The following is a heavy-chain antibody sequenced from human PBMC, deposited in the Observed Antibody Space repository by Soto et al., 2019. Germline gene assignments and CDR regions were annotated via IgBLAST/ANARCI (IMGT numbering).Heavy chain of an antibody. CDR3: AGGNYYYGMDV. J-gene: IGHJ6*02. V-gene: IGHV1-8*01. CDR2: MNPNSGNT. CDR1: GYTFTSYD. Sequence: ASVKDSCKASGYTFTSYDINWVRQDTGQGLEGMGWMNPNSGNTGYAQKFQGRVNMTRNTSISTGYMELSRLRSEDTAVYYCAGGNYYYGMDVWGQGTTVTVSS.